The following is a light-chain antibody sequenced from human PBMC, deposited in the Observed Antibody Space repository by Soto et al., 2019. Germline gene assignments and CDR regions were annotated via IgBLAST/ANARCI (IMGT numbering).Light chain of an antibody. CDR1: QSAPSSN. J-gene: IGKJ2*01. CDR2: GAS. CDR3: QQYYRVPYT. Sequence: ETVLTQSPGTLSLSPGERVTLSCRTSQSAPSSNLAWYQQKPGQAPRLLIYGASSRATGIPDRFSGSGSGTDFTLTINSVQIEDVAVYYCQQYYRVPYTFGQGTKL. V-gene: IGKV3-20*01.